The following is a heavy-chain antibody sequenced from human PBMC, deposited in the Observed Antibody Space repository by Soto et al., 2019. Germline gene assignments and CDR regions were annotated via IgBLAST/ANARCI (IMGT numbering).Heavy chain of an antibody. CDR2: IYYSGST. J-gene: IGHJ4*02. CDR1: GGSISGSSYY. CDR3: MLGSGWKDFDY. D-gene: IGHD3-22*01. V-gene: IGHV4-39*01. Sequence: QLQLQESGPGLVKPSETLSLTCTVSGGSISGSSYYWGWIRQPPGKGLEWIGNIYYSGSTYYNPSLKCRVTISVDTSKNQFSLKLSSVTAADTAVYYCMLGSGWKDFDYWGQGTLVTVSS.